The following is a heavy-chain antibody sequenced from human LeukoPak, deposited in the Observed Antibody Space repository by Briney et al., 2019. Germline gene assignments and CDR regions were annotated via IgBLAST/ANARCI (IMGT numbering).Heavy chain of an antibody. J-gene: IGHJ4*02. CDR1: GYTFNNYG. D-gene: IGHD5-12*01. Sequence: GASVRVSCNASGYTFNNYGITWVRQAPGQGLEWMGWISPYNGHTNYAQKFQGRVTMTTDTSTRTGYMELSRLRSDDTAVYYCARGQTEVNFIVATISPEGGFDYWGQGTLVTVSS. CDR3: ARGQTEVNFIVATISPEGGFDY. V-gene: IGHV1-18*01. CDR2: ISPYNGHT.